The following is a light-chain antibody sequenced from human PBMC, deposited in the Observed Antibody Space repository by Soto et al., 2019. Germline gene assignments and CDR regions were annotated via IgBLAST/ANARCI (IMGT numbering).Light chain of an antibody. J-gene: IGLJ1*01. CDR1: SSDVGGYNY. CDR3: SSYGGDTPYL. Sequence: QSVLTQPASVSGSPGQSITISCTGTSSDVGGYNYVSWYQQHPGKAPKLMIFEVSNRPSGISIRFSGSKSGNTASLTISGLQTEDEADYYCSSYGGDTPYLFGTGTKVTVL. CDR2: EVS. V-gene: IGLV2-14*01.